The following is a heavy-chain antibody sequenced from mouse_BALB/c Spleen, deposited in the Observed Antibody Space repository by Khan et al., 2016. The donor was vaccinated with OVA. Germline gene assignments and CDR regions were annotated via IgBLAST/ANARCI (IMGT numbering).Heavy chain of an antibody. J-gene: IGHJ4*01. Sequence: QIQLVQSGPELKKPGETVKISCKASGHTFKNHGMNWVKQAPGKGLKWMGWINTYTGEPTYVEDFKGRFAFSLETSASTAYLQINNLKNEDTATYFCARPPFFSYVMVYWGQGTSVTVSS. CDR1: GHTFKNHG. V-gene: IGHV9-3-1*01. CDR2: INTYTGEP. CDR3: ARPPFFSYVMVY.